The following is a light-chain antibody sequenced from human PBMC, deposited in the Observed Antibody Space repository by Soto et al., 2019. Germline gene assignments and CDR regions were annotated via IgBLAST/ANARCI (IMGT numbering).Light chain of an antibody. J-gene: IGKJ2*01. CDR2: GAS. CDR3: QQYGSSYT. CDR1: QRVSSSY. V-gene: IGKV3-20*01. Sequence: EIVLTQSPGTLSLSPGERATLSCRAIQRVSSSYLAWYQQKPGQAPRLLIYGASSRATGIPDRFSGSGSGTDFTLTISRLEPEDVAVYYCQQYGSSYTFGQGTKLEIK.